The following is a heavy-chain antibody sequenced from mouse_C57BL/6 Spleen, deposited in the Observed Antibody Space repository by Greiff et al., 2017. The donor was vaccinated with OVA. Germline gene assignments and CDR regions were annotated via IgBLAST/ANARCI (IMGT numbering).Heavy chain of an antibody. CDR1: GYTFTSYW. J-gene: IGHJ4*01. V-gene: IGHV1-59*01. Sequence: QVQLKQPGAELVRPGTSVKLSCKASGYTFTSYWMHWVKQRPGQGLEWIGVIDPSDSYTNYNQKFKGKATLTVDTSSSTAYMQLSSLTSEDSAVYYCAKPLDGYYAMDYWGQGTSVTVSS. CDR3: AKPLDGYYAMDY. D-gene: IGHD2-3*01. CDR2: IDPSDSYT.